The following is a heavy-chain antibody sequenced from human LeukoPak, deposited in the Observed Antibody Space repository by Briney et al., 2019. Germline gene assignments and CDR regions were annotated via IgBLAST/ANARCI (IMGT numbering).Heavy chain of an antibody. CDR2: IYYSGST. D-gene: IGHD5-12*01. J-gene: IGHJ3*02. CDR3: ARVYGAGYDFRGAFDI. V-gene: IGHV4-59*01. CDR1: GGSISSYY. Sequence: SETLSLTCTVCGGSISSYYWSWIRQPPGKGLEWIGYIYYSGSTNYNPSLKSRVSISVDTSKNQFSLKLSSVTAADTAVYYCARVYGAGYDFRGAFDIWGQGTMVTVSS.